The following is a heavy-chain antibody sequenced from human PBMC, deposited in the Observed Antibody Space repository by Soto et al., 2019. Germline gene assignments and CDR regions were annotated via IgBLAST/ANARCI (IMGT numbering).Heavy chain of an antibody. Sequence: SETLSLTCSVSAYSISSAYYWAWIRQPPGKGPEWIASIYHGGTTFYNPSLKSRITISVDTSNNQFSLKLTSVTAADMAVYYCARVHVLVVAGSTFDYWGHGTLVTVSS. D-gene: IGHD6-19*01. CDR3: ARVHVLVVAGSTFDY. CDR1: AYSISSAYY. V-gene: IGHV4-38-2*01. J-gene: IGHJ4*01. CDR2: IYHGGTT.